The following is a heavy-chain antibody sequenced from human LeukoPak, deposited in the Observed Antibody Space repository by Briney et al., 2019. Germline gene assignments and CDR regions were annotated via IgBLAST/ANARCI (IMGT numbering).Heavy chain of an antibody. CDR2: HSHSGSA. CDR1: GDSISTSAYS. CDR3: ARYQTGTMFAV. V-gene: IGHV4-39*07. J-gene: IGHJ4*02. D-gene: IGHD1/OR15-1a*01. Sequence: SETLSLTCTVSGDSISTSAYSWSWIRQPAGKGLEWIGTHSHSGSAYYNPSLRSRITMSLDTSENQLSLKLYSVTAADTAIYYCARYQTGTMFAVWGQGTLVTISS.